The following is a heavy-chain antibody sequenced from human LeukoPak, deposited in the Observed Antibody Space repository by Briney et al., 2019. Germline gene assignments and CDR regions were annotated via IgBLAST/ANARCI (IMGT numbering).Heavy chain of an antibody. D-gene: IGHD2-15*01. Sequence: GGSLRLSCAASGFTFSSHWMHWVRQGPGKGLVWVSRINSDGSSTTYADSVKGRFTISRDNAKNSLYLQMNSLRAEDTALYYCARDRCSGGRCYSLSVGYMDVWGKGTTVTVSS. V-gene: IGHV3-74*01. CDR3: ARDRCSGGRCYSLSVGYMDV. CDR2: INSDGSST. CDR1: GFTFSSHW. J-gene: IGHJ6*03.